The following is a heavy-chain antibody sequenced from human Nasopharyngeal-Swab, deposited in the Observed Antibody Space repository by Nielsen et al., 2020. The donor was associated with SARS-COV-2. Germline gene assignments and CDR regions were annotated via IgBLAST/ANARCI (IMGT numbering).Heavy chain of an antibody. J-gene: IGHJ4*01. D-gene: IGHD3-9*01. V-gene: IGHV3-7*01. CDR2: IKQDGSEK. CDR3: ARSFAEYDILTGFDY. CDR1: GFTFSSYW. Sequence: GESLKISCAASGFTFSSYWMSWVRQAPGKGLEWVANIKQDGSEKYYVDSVKGRFTISRDNAKNSLYLQMNTLRAEDTAMYYCARSFAEYDILTGFDYWGQGTLVTVSS.